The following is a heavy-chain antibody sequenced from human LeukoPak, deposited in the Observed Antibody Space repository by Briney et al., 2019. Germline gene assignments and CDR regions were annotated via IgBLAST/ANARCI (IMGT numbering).Heavy chain of an antibody. CDR1: GYTFTTYD. J-gene: IGHJ5*02. D-gene: IGHD6-19*01. V-gene: IGHV1-8*01. CDR3: ARGRGSGHKENWFDP. Sequence: ASVKVSCKASGYTFTTYDINWVRQSTGQGLEWMGWMNPNSGNTGYAQKFQGRVTMTRNTSITTAYMELSSLRSEDTAVYYCARGRGSGHKENWFDPWGQGTLVTVSS. CDR2: MNPNSGNT.